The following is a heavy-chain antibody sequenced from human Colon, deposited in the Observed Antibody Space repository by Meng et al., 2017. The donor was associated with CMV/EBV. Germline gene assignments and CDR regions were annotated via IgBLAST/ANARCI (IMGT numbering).Heavy chain of an antibody. J-gene: IGHJ6*02. D-gene: IGHD3-10*01. CDR2: ISDSGST. Sequence: SETLSLTCIVSGVSVSTSSYYWSWIRQPPGKGLQWIGYISDSGSTNYNPSLKSRVSISVDTSKNRFSLKLTSVTAADTAVYYCASLRPPLWFGELRGNYQYVKDVWGQGTTVTVSS. V-gene: IGHV4-61*01. CDR1: GVSVSTSSYY. CDR3: ASLRPPLWFGELRGNYQYVKDV.